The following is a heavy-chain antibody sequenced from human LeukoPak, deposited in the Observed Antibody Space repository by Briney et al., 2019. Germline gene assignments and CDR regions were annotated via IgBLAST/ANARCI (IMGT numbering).Heavy chain of an antibody. CDR2: IYPGDSDT. D-gene: IGHD5-18*01. CDR1: GYSFTSYW. V-gene: IGHV5-51*01. Sequence: GESLKISCKGSGYSFTSYWIGWVRQMPGKGLEWMGIIYPGDSDTRYSPSFQGQVTISADKSISTAYLQWSSLKASDTAMYYCASRLGYSYGYAEYDAFDIWGQGTMVTVSS. CDR3: ASRLGYSYGYAEYDAFDI. J-gene: IGHJ3*02.